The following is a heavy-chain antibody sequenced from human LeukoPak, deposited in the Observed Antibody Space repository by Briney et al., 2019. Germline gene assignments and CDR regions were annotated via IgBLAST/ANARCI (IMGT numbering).Heavy chain of an antibody. J-gene: IGHJ4*02. CDR2: IKKDGSEK. V-gene: IGHV3-7*03. CDR1: GLIFRNYA. Sequence: GGSLRLSCAASGLIFRNYAMSWVRQAPGKGLEWVAIIKKDGSEKYYVDSMKGRFTISRDNAKNSLFLQMNSLRAEDTAIYYCTTDTWYSAGHWGQGTLVTVSS. D-gene: IGHD2-15*01. CDR3: TTDTWYSAGH.